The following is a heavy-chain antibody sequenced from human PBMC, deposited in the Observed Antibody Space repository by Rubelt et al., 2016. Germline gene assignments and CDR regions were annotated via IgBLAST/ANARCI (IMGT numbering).Heavy chain of an antibody. V-gene: IGHV4-34*01. CDR3: ARHSYSSSWPDWFDP. J-gene: IGHJ5*02. CDR2: INHSGST. CDR1: GGSFSGYY. Sequence: QLQLQQWGAGLLKPSETLSLTCAVYGGSFSGYYWSWIRQPPGKGLEWIGEINHSGSTDYNPSLKSRVTISVDTSKNQFSLKVSSVTAADTAVYYCARHSYSSSWPDWFDPWGQGTLVTVSS. D-gene: IGHD6-13*01.